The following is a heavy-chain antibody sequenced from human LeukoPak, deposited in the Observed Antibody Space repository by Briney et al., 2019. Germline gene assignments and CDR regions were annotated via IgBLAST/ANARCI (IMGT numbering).Heavy chain of an antibody. D-gene: IGHD1-1*01. CDR1: GFTYSSYA. J-gene: IGHJ4*02. V-gene: IGHV3-30*04. CDR2: ISYDGSKK. Sequence: PGGSLRLSCAASGFTYSSYAMHWVRQAPGKGLEWGALISYDGSKKYYADSVKGRFTISRDNSKNTLYLQMNSLRAEDTAVYYCASLTTLRTNSVDYWGQGSLVTVSS. CDR3: ASLTTLRTNSVDY.